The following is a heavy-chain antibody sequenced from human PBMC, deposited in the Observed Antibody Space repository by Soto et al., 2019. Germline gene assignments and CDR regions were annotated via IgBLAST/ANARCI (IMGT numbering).Heavy chain of an antibody. CDR3: ARDPPTGTTLDWADS. V-gene: IGHV3-21*01. CDR1: GFSFSSDS. D-gene: IGHD1-7*01. Sequence: VGSLRLSCAASGFSFSSDSMGWVCQALGKGLEWVSSISSSGSFKNYADSVKGRFTISRDNAKNSLYLQMSGLKDEDTAVYYCARDPPTGTTLDWADSWGQGTLVTVSS. CDR2: ISSSGSFK. J-gene: IGHJ4*02.